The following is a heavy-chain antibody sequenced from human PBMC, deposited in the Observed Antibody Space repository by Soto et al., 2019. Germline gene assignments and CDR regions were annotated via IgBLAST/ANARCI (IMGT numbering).Heavy chain of an antibody. CDR3: ARDRGTTVVNGVYFDY. CDR2: INPSGGST. V-gene: IGHV1-46*01. Sequence: ASGKVSCKASGYTFTSYYMHWVRQAPGQGLEWMGIINPSGGSTSYAQKFQGRVTMTRDTATSTVYMELSSLRSEDAAVYYCARDRGTTVVNGVYFDYWAQGTLVTVSS. D-gene: IGHD4-17*01. J-gene: IGHJ4*02. CDR1: GYTFTSYY.